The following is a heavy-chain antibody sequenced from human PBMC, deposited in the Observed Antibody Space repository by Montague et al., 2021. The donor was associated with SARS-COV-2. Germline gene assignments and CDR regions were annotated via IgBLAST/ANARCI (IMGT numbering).Heavy chain of an antibody. J-gene: IGHJ4*02. CDR3: MRGRGYTAPIDD. Sequence: SLRLSCAASGFTISANYMNWVRQAPGKGLEWVSVLYSGGDTYYADSVKGRFTISRDNSKNTLYLQMNTLRADDTAVYYCMRGRGYTAPIDDWGQGTLVTVSS. CDR2: LYSGGDT. CDR1: GFTISANY. V-gene: IGHV3-53*01. D-gene: IGHD3-10*01.